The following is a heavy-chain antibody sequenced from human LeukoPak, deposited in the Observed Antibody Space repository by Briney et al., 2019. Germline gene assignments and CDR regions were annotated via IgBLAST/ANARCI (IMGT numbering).Heavy chain of an antibody. CDR1: GFTFSSYG. V-gene: IGHV3-33*01. D-gene: IGHD6-13*01. J-gene: IGHJ4*02. CDR3: ARDRQLAEFIDY. Sequence: GGSLSLSCAASGFTFSSYGMHWVRQAPGKGLEWVAVIWYDGSNKYYADSVKGRFTISRDNSKNTLYLQMNSLRAEDTAVYYCARDRQLAEFIDYWGQGTLVTVSS. CDR2: IWYDGSNK.